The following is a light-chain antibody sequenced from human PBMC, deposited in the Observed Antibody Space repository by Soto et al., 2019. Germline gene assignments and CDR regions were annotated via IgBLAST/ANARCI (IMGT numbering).Light chain of an antibody. V-gene: IGLV2-14*01. J-gene: IGLJ1*01. Sequence: QSALTQPASVSGSPGQSITISCTGTSSDVGGYNYVSWHQLHPGKAPKLMVYEVSNRPSGVSNRFSGSKSGNTASLTISGLQAEDEADYYCSSYTSSSTYVFETGTKLTVL. CDR2: EVS. CDR1: SSDVGGYNY. CDR3: SSYTSSSTYV.